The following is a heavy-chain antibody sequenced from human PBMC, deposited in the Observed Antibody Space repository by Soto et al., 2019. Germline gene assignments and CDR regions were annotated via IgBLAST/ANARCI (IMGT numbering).Heavy chain of an antibody. Sequence: QVQLQESGPGLVKPSETLSLTCTVSGESISNYYWSWIRQPPGKGLEWIGYIYKSGTSYNPSLKSRVTISVDTSPNQISLKLNSVTAADTAVYYCARRGFFDFWGQGILVTVSS. J-gene: IGHJ4*02. CDR2: IYKSGT. D-gene: IGHD1-26*01. V-gene: IGHV4-59*08. CDR3: ARRGFFDF. CDR1: GESISNYY.